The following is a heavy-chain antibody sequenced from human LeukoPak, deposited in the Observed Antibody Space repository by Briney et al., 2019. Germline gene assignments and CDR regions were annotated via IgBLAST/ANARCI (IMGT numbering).Heavy chain of an antibody. D-gene: IGHD7-27*01. CDR2: IRSKAYGGTT. J-gene: IGHJ4*02. Sequence: LTGGSLRLSCTASGFTFGDYAMSWFRQAPGKGLEWVGFIRSKAYGGTTEYAASVKGRFTISRDDSKSIAYLQMNSLKTEDTAVYYCTTDTELGPGDYWGQGTLVTVSS. V-gene: IGHV3-49*03. CDR1: GFTFGDYA. CDR3: TTDTELGPGDY.